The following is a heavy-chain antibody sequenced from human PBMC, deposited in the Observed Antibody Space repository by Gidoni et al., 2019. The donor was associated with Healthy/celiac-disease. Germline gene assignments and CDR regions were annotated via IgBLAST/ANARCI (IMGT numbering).Heavy chain of an antibody. CDR3: ARTPYSGYDRGSGWFDP. D-gene: IGHD5-12*01. CDR2: IYYSGST. J-gene: IGHJ5*02. Sequence: QVQLQGSGPGLVKPSENLSLTRTVPGGSLSSYYWSWIRQPPGKGLEWIGYIYYSGSTNYNPSLKSRVTISVDTSKNQFSLKLSSVTAADTAVYYCARTPYSGYDRGSGWFDPWGQGTLVTVSS. V-gene: IGHV4-59*01. CDR1: GGSLSSYY.